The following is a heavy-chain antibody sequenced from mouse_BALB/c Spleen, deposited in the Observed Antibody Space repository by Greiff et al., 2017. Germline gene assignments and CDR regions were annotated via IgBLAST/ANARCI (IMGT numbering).Heavy chain of an antibody. CDR1: GFTFSNYW. D-gene: IGHD1-1*01. CDR2: IRLKSNNYAT. CDR3: TPSFITTVVGPGDY. V-gene: IGHV6-6*02. J-gene: IGHJ4*01. Sequence: EVQLQESGGGLVQPGGSMKLSCVASGFTFSNYWMNWVRQSPEKGLEWVAEIRLKSNNYATHYAESVKGRFTISRDDSKSSVYLQMNNLRAEDTGIYYCTPSFITTVVGPGDYWGQGTSVTVSS.